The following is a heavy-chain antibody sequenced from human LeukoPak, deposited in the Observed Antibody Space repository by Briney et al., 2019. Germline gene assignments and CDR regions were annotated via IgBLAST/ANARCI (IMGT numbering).Heavy chain of an antibody. Sequence: TGGSLRLSCAASGFTFSSYAMNWVRQAPGKGLEWVSSISSSSSYIYYADSVKGRFTISRDNAKNSLYLQMNSLRAEDTAVYYCALAGTLDYWGQGTLVTVSS. J-gene: IGHJ4*02. CDR2: ISSSSSYI. V-gene: IGHV3-21*01. CDR3: ALAGTLDY. CDR1: GFTFSSYA. D-gene: IGHD6-13*01.